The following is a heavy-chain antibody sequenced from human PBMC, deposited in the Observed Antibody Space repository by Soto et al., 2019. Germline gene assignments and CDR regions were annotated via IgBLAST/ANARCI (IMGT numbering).Heavy chain of an antibody. Sequence: PSETLSLTCTVSYGSISVSNVFWGWVRQPPGKGLEWIGNIDYSGTAYFNPSLGTRVTFPVDTSKNQFSLTLYSVTAADTAVYYCAREPATAKPEGVDFWGQGTLVTVSS. CDR2: IDYSGTA. V-gene: IGHV4-39*02. CDR3: AREPATAKPEGVDF. J-gene: IGHJ4*02. D-gene: IGHD1-1*01. CDR1: YGSISVSNVF.